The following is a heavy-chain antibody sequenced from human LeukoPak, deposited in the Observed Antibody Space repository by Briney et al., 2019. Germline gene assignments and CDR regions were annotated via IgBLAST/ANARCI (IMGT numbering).Heavy chain of an antibody. V-gene: IGHV3-30*04. Sequence: GGSLRLSCAASGFTFSTYIMHWVRQAPGKGLEWMALISYDVSNKYYADSVKGRFTISRDNSNSLYLQMNSLRAEDTAVYYCARDRGCWAYHDALDMWGQGAMVTVSS. D-gene: IGHD2-2*01. CDR3: ARDRGCWAYHDALDM. J-gene: IGHJ3*02. CDR1: GFTFSTYI. CDR2: ISYDVSNK.